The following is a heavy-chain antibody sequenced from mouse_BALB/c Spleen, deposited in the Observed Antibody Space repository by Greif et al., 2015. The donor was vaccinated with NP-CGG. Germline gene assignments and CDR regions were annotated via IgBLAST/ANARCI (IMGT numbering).Heavy chain of an antibody. J-gene: IGHJ2*01. Sequence: DVQLQESGAELVKPGASVKLSCTASGFNIKDTYMHRVKQRPEQGLGWIGRIDPANGNTKYDPKFQGKATITADTSSNTAYLQLSSLTSEDTAVYYCARRDGYFYYFDYWGQGTTLTVSS. CDR2: IDPANGNT. V-gene: IGHV14-3*02. D-gene: IGHD2-3*01. CDR3: ARRDGYFYYFDY. CDR1: GFNIKDTY.